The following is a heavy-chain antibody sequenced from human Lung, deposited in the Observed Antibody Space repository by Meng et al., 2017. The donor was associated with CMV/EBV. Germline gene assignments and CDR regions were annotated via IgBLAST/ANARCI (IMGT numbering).Heavy chain of an antibody. V-gene: IGHV3-23*01. CDR2: ISGSGGST. J-gene: IGHJ6*02. CDR1: GFTFSSYA. D-gene: IGHD3-3*01. Sequence: SCAASGFTFSSYAMSWVRQAPGKGLEWVSAISGSGGSTYYADSVKGRFTISRDNSKNTLYLQMNSLRAEDTAVYYCAHTVWCGYDSPSYGMDVWXQGTXVTV. CDR3: AHTVWCGYDSPSYGMDV.